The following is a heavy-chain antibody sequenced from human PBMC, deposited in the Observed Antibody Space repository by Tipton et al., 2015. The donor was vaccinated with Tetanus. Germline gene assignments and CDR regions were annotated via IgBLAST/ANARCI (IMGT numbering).Heavy chain of an antibody. CDR2: IKEDGSDK. D-gene: IGHD5-18*01. CDR3: AREYSWSGRDY. Sequence: SLRLSCAASGFTFSSYAMNWVRQSPLRGLEWVANIKEDGSDKNYVDSVRGRFTISRDNAKNSLYLQMNSLRVEDTAVYYCAREYSWSGRDYWGQGTLVTVSS. J-gene: IGHJ4*02. CDR1: GFTFSSYA. V-gene: IGHV3-7*03.